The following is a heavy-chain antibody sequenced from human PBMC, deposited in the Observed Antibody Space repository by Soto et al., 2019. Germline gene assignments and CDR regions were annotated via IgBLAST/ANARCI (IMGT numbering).Heavy chain of an antibody. D-gene: IGHD6-13*01. CDR2: ISSNEGST. CDR1: GFTFSSYA. V-gene: IGHV3-64D*06. J-gene: IGHJ4*02. Sequence: PGGSLRLSCSASGFTFSSYAMHWVRQAPGKGLEYASGISSNEGSTYYADSVKGRFTITRDNSKNTQKQQKSSLRAEDTAVYYCIAAAGPYYFDYWGQGT. CDR3: IAAAGPYYFDY.